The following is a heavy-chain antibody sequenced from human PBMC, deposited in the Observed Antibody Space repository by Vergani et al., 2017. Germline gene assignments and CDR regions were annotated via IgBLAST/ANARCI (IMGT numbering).Heavy chain of an antibody. D-gene: IGHD1-1*01. CDR2: IYPADSDN. Sequence: EVDLVQSGPDMRKPGESLKLPCKGSEYRFCNYWIVWVRQMPGKGLEWMGIIYPADSDNRYSPSFQGQVTISADKSISTAYLQWDSMKSSDTALYYCARHTTYTDSWGQGTLVTVSS. CDR3: ARHTTYTDS. CDR1: EYRFCNYW. V-gene: IGHV5-51*03. J-gene: IGHJ4*02.